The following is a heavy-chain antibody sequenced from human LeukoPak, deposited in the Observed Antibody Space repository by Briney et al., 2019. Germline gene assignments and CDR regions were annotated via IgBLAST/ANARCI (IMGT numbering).Heavy chain of an antibody. D-gene: IGHD1-26*01. CDR3: ARDASIVGATTAFDY. V-gene: IGHV3-21*01. CDR1: GFTFSSYS. J-gene: IGHJ4*02. Sequence: GGSLRLSCAASGFTFSSYSMNWVRQAPGKGLEWVSSISSSSSYIYYADSVEGRFTISRDNAKNSLYMQMNSLRAEDTAVYYCARDASIVGATTAFDYWGQGTLVTVSS. CDR2: ISSSSSYI.